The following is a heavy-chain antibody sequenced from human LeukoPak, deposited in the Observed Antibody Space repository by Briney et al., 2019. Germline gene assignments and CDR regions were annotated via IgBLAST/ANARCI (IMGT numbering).Heavy chain of an antibody. V-gene: IGHV3-15*01. CDR1: GFTVSDVW. J-gene: IGHJ4*02. D-gene: IGHD3-10*01. CDR2: IKIKNDGETI. Sequence: NPGGSLRLSCAASGFTVSDVWMTWVRQAPGKGLEWVGRIKIKNDGETIDYAAPVKGRLTISRDDSKNTLYLQMNGLKTEVTAVYYCTSTLVYWGQGTLVTVSS. CDR3: TSTLVY.